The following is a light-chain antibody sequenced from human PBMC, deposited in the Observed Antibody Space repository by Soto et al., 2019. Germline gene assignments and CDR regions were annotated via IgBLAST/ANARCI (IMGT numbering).Light chain of an antibody. CDR3: SSYTTSNTWV. Sequence: QSALTQPASVSGSPGQSITISCTGTSSDVGAYNFVAWYQQHPGKAPKLMIYEVSKRPSGVSNRFSGFKSGNTASLTISGLQAEDEADYYCSSYTTSNTWVFGGGTKRTVL. V-gene: IGLV2-14*01. J-gene: IGLJ3*02. CDR2: EVS. CDR1: SSDVGAYNF.